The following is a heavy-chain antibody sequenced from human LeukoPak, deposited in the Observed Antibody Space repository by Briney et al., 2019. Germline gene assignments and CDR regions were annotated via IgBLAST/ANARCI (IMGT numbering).Heavy chain of an antibody. D-gene: IGHD1-26*01. CDR2: ILPGGTS. Sequence: GGSLRLSCAASGFTFSIYWRHWVRQAPGKGLVWVSRILPGGTSFYADSVKGRFTFSRDNAKNTLSLPMNILGPEDTAVYYCVRGGSPFDHWGQGTLVTVSS. V-gene: IGHV3-74*01. CDR3: VRGGSPFDH. CDR1: GFTFSIYW. J-gene: IGHJ4*02.